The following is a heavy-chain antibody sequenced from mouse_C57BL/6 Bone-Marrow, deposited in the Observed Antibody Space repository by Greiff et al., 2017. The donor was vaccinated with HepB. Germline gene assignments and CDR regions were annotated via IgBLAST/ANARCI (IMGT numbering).Heavy chain of an antibody. CDR3: ARGMYYYGSSYGFAY. V-gene: IGHV1-82*01. CDR1: GYAFSSSW. J-gene: IGHJ3*01. CDR2: IYPGDGDT. Sequence: QVQLQQSGPELVKPGASVKISCKASGYAFSSSWMNWVKQRPGKGLEWIGRIYPGDGDTNYNGKFKGKATLTADKSSSTAYMQLSSLTSEDSAVYFCARGMYYYGSSYGFAYWGQGTLVTVSA. D-gene: IGHD1-1*01.